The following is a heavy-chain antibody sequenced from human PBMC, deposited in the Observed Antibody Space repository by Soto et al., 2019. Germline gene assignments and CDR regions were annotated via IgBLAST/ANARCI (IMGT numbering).Heavy chain of an antibody. J-gene: IGHJ4*02. D-gene: IGHD3-3*01. V-gene: IGHV3-30-3*01. CDR1: GFTCSSYA. CDR3: ARDPSPPYDFWSGYSPSFDY. Sequence: GCSLRLSCAASGFTCSSYAMQWDRQAPGKGLEWVAVISYDGSNKYYADSVKGRFTISRDNSKNTLYLQMNSLRAEDTAVYYCARDPSPPYDFWSGYSPSFDYWGQGTLVTVSS. CDR2: ISYDGSNK.